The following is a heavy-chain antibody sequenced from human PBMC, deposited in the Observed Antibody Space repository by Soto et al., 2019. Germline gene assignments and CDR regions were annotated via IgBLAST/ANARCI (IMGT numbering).Heavy chain of an antibody. CDR2: IGTAGDT. CDR1: GFTFSSYD. CDR3: ARGRAAAGSWYFDY. D-gene: IGHD6-13*01. V-gene: IGHV3-13*01. J-gene: IGHJ4*02. Sequence: PGGSLRLSCAASGFTFSSYDMHWVRQATGKGLEWVSAIGTAGDTYYPGSVKGRFTISRENAKNSLYLQMNSLRAGDTAVYYCARGRAAAGSWYFDYWGQGTLVTVSS.